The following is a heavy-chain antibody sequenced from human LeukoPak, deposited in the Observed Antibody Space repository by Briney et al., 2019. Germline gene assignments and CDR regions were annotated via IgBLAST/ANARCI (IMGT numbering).Heavy chain of an antibody. J-gene: IGHJ5*02. CDR2: IGGSADSA. CDR3: ARWYYYETSGLYYGSFDN. D-gene: IGHD3-22*01. Sequence: GGSLRLSCAASGFTFSIYAMNWVRQAPGKGLEWVSVIGGSADSADYADSVKGRFTISRDDSKNTLYLQMISLRSEDTAVYYCARWYYYETSGLYYGSFDNWGQGTLVTVSS. CDR1: GFTFSIYA. V-gene: IGHV3-23*01.